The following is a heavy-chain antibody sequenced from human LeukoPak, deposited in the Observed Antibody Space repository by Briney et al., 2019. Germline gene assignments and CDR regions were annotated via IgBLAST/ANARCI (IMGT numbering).Heavy chain of an antibody. Sequence: GGSLRLSCAASGFTFSSYEMNWVRQAPGKGLEWVSYISGSGSTKYYADSVKGRFTISRDNAKNSLYLQMNSLRAEDTAVYYCARKGSSWYYFDYWGQGTLVTVSS. V-gene: IGHV3-48*03. CDR2: ISGSGSTK. J-gene: IGHJ4*02. D-gene: IGHD6-13*01. CDR1: GFTFSSYE. CDR3: ARKGSSWYYFDY.